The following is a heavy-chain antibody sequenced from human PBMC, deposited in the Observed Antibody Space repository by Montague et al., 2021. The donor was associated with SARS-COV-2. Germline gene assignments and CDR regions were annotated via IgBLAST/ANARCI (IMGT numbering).Heavy chain of an antibody. Sequence: SLRLSCAASGFIHDDYAMHWVRQAPGKGLEWVSGINWNSGTRAYADSVKGRFTISRDNTKRSLYLQLNSLTTDDTAFYYCVKDIGAGFITRVSFKDWGQGILVTVSS. CDR2: INWNSGTR. D-gene: IGHD1-20*01. V-gene: IGHV3-9*01. CDR3: VKDIGAGFITRVSFKD. CDR1: GFIHDDYA. J-gene: IGHJ4*02.